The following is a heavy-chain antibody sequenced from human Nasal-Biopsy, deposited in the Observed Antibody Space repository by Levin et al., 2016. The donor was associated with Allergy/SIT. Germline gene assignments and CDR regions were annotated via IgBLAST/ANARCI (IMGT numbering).Heavy chain of an antibody. Sequence: SGPTLVKPTQILTLTCTFSGFSLTTTDMRVSWIRQPPGKALEWLARIDWDDFKFYSTSLRTRLTISKDTSRNQVVLTMTNMDPMDTATYYCARVFGSRYAIDYWGQGTLVTVSS. CDR2: IDWDDFK. V-gene: IGHV2-70*04. D-gene: IGHD2-15*01. CDR3: ARVFGSRYAIDY. J-gene: IGHJ4*02. CDR1: GFSLTTTDMR.